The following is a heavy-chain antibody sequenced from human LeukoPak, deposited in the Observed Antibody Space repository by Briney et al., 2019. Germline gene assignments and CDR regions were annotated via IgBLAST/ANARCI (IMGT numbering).Heavy chain of an antibody. CDR1: GVSISTHFYY. Sequence: SETLSLTCTVSGVSISTHFYYWGWIRQPPGKGLEWIGSIYHSGSTYYNPSLKSRVTISVDTSKNQFSLKLSSVTAADTAVYYCARGRSSIAAAGRDYWGQGTLVTVSS. CDR3: ARGRSSIAAAGRDY. CDR2: IYHSGST. V-gene: IGHV4-38-2*02. J-gene: IGHJ4*02. D-gene: IGHD6-13*01.